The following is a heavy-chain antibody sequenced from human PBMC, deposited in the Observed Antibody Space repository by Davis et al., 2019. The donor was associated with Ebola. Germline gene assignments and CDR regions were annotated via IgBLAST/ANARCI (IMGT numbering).Heavy chain of an antibody. Sequence: GGSLRLSCAASGFTFSSYWMSWVRQAPGKGLEWVANIKQDGSEKYYVDSVKGRFTISRDNAKNSLYLQMNSLRAEDTAVYYCARDGVYYDFWIGWFDPWGQGTLVTVSS. CDR3: ARDGVYYDFWIGWFDP. CDR2: IKQDGSEK. J-gene: IGHJ5*02. D-gene: IGHD3-3*01. CDR1: GFTFSSYW. V-gene: IGHV3-7*03.